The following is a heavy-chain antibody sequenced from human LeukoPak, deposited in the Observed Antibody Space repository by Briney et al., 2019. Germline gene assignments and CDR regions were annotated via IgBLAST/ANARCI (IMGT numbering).Heavy chain of an antibody. J-gene: IGHJ4*02. V-gene: IGHV3-30-3*02. CDR2: ISYDGSNK. D-gene: IGHD6-19*01. CDR3: AKSAVAGTGY. CDR1: GFTFSSYA. Sequence: GGSLRLSCAASGFTFSSYAMHWVRQAPGKGLEWAAVISYDGSNKYYADSLKGRFTISRDNSKNTLYLQMNSLRAEDTAVYYCAKSAVAGTGYWGQGTLVTVSS.